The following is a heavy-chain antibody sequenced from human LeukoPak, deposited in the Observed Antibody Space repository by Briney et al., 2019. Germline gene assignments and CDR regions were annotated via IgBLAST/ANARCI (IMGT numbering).Heavy chain of an antibody. Sequence: GGSLRLSCAASGFTFRDYYMSWIRQAPGKGLEWVSYISSSGSTIYYADPVKGRFTISRDNAKNSLYLQMNSLRAEDTAVYYCARVYGSGSYFPGDGEFHFDYWGQGTLVTVSS. D-gene: IGHD3-10*01. J-gene: IGHJ4*02. CDR2: ISSSGSTI. V-gene: IGHV3-11*01. CDR3: ARVYGSGSYFPGDGEFHFDY. CDR1: GFTFRDYY.